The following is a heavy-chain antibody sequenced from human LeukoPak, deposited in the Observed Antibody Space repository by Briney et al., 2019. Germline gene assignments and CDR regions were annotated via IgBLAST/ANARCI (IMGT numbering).Heavy chain of an antibody. CDR2: IHKSGADT. CDR3: AKRGIVIRGVLIMGFHKAAYYCDN. J-gene: IGHJ4*02. CDR1: GITVSNYD. V-gene: IGHV3-23*01. Sequence: GSLRLSCVVSGITVSNYDMSWVRQAPGKGLEWVSSIHKSGADTNYADSVKGRFTISRDNSKNTVYLQMNSLRAEDTAVYFCAKRGIVIRGVLIMGFHKAAYYCDNWGQGILVTVAS. D-gene: IGHD3-10*01.